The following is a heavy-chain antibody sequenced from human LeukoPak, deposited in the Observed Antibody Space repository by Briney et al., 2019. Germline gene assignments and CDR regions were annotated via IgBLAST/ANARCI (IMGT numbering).Heavy chain of an antibody. CDR1: GGSIGGYF. J-gene: IGHJ4*02. V-gene: IGHV4-59*01. Sequence: PSETLSLTCTVSGGSIGGYFWSWLRQPPGKGLEWVGWIFYNGNTNYNSSLKSRLTMSVDASKNQFYLKLNSVTAADTAVYYCARYSSDHDGRHFEFWGQGILVTVSS. D-gene: IGHD2-21*01. CDR2: IFYNGNT. CDR3: ARYSSDHDGRHFEF.